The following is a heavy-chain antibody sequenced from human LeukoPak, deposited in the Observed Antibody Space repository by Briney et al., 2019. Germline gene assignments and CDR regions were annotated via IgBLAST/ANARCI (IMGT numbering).Heavy chain of an antibody. CDR3: ARGPRPCSGGSCHPRFDY. CDR1: GGTVSSYA. V-gene: IGHV1-69*05. Sequence: SLKVSCKASGGTVSSYAISWVRQAPGQGLEWMGGIIPIFGTANYAQHIQGRVTITTDESTSTAYMELSSLRSEDTAVYYCARGPRPCSGGSCHPRFDYWGQGTLVTVSS. D-gene: IGHD2-15*01. J-gene: IGHJ4*02. CDR2: IIPIFGTA.